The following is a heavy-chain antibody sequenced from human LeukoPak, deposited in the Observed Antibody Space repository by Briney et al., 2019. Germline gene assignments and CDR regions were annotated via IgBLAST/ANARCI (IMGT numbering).Heavy chain of an antibody. CDR1: GGSISSSSYY. CDR3: ARVVVPAAMFDY. Sequence: SETLSLTCTVSGGSISSSSYYWGWIRQPPGKGLEWIGSIYYSGSTYYNPSLKSRVTISVDTSKNQFSLKLSSVTAADTAVYYCARVVVPAAMFDYWGQGTLVTVSS. J-gene: IGHJ4*02. D-gene: IGHD2-2*01. V-gene: IGHV4-39*07. CDR2: IYYSGST.